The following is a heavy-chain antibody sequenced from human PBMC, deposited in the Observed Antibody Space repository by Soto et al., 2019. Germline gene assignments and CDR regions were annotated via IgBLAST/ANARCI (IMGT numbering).Heavy chain of an antibody. D-gene: IGHD3-10*01. CDR3: ARRWGEGRVDY. CDR2: IYHSGST. J-gene: IGHJ4*02. Sequence: QVQLQESGQGLVKPSGTLSLTCAVSGGSISSSNWWSWVRQPPGKGLVWIGEIYHSGSTNYNPSLKSRGTMTMDKFRNQFSLKWSSVTAADTAVYYCARRWGEGRVDYWGQGTLVTVSS. CDR1: GGSISSSNW. V-gene: IGHV4-4*02.